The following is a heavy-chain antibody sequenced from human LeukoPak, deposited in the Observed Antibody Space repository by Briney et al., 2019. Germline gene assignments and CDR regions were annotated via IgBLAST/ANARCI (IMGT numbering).Heavy chain of an antibody. CDR3: ARVLRITIFGVVSSYFDY. CDR2: IYTSGST. V-gene: IGHV4-4*07. Sequence: PSETLSLTCTVSGGSISSYYWSWIRQPAGKGLECIGRIYTSGSTNYNPSLKSRVTMSVDTSKNQFSLKLSSVTAADTAVYYCARVLRITIFGVVSSYFDYWGQGTLVTVSS. CDR1: GGSISSYY. J-gene: IGHJ4*02. D-gene: IGHD3-3*01.